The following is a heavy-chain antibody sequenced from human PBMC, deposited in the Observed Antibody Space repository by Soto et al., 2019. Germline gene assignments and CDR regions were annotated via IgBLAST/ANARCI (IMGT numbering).Heavy chain of an antibody. D-gene: IGHD3-10*01. V-gene: IGHV4-59*01. CDR1: GGSISSNY. J-gene: IGHJ4*02. CDR3: ARGGGSPDY. CDR2: IYYSGST. Sequence: QVQLQESGPGLVKPSETLSLMCTVSGGSISSNYWSWIRQPPGKGLEYIGYIYYSGSTNYNPSLKSRVTISVDTSKNQFSRKLSSVTAADTAVYYCARGGGSPDYWGQGTLVTVSS.